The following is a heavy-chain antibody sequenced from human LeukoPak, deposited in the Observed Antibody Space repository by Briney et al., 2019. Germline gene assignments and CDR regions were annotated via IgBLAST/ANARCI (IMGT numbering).Heavy chain of an antibody. Sequence: GGSLRLSCAASGFTFSDYYMSWIRQAPGKGLEWVSYVSSSGSTIYYADSVKGRFTISRDNAKNSLYLQMNSLRAEDTAVYYCARDGEDYDFWSGYYSSYYYMDVWGKGTTVTVSS. D-gene: IGHD3-3*01. CDR3: ARDGEDYDFWSGYYSSYYYMDV. CDR2: VSSSGSTI. V-gene: IGHV3-11*04. J-gene: IGHJ6*03. CDR1: GFTFSDYY.